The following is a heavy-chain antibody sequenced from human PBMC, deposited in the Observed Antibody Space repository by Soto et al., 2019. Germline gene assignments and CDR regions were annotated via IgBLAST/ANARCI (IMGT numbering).Heavy chain of an antibody. CDR3: ARAQAVSRDGYNYYYYYGMDV. D-gene: IGHD5-12*01. CDR2: IGTAGDT. CDR1: GFTFSSYD. J-gene: IGHJ6*02. V-gene: IGHV3-13*04. Sequence: GGSLRLSCAASGFTFSSYDMHWVRQATGKGLEWVSAIGTAGDTYYPGSVKGRFTISRENAKNSLYLQMNSLRAGDTAVYYCARAQAVSRDGYNYYYYYGMDVWGQGTTVTVSS.